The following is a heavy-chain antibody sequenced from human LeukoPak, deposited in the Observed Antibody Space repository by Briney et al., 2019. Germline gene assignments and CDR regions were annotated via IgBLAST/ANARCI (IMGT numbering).Heavy chain of an antibody. CDR3: AKSNPNPRYMDV. V-gene: IGHV3-7*01. D-gene: IGHD1-14*01. CDR1: GFTFISYW. J-gene: IGHJ6*03. Sequence: PGGSLRLSCAASGFTFISYWMSWVRQAPGKGLEWVANIKQDGSEKYYVGSVKGRFTISRYNAKNSLYLQMNSLRAEDTAVYYCAKSNPNPRYMDVWGKGTTVTVSS. CDR2: IKQDGSEK.